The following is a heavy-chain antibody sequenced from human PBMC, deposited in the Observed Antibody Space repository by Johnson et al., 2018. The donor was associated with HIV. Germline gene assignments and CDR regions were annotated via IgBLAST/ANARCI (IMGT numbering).Heavy chain of an antibody. J-gene: IGHJ3*02. Sequence: VQLVESGGGLVQPGGSLRLSCAASGFTVSRNYMTWVRQAPGKGLEWVSVIFSGGSTYYADSVKGRFTISRDNSKNTLYLQMNSLRAEDTAEYYCARDRPPPSSSPFLFCAPVDIWGQGTMVTVSS. D-gene: IGHD3-3*01. CDR1: GFTVSRNY. CDR2: IFSGGST. V-gene: IGHV3-66*01. CDR3: ARDRPPPSSSPFLFCAPVDI.